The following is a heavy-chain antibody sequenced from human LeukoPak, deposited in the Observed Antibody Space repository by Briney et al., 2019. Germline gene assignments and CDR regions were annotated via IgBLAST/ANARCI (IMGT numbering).Heavy chain of an antibody. V-gene: IGHV3-21*01. D-gene: IGHD1-26*01. J-gene: IGHJ5*02. CDR3: ARDFGGTYSEGGWLDP. CDR1: GFTFRSYT. Sequence: GGSLRLSRAASGFTFRSYTIHWVRQTPGKGLEWVSYISGTGTYINYAESVKGRFIISRDNAKNSLYLHMSSLRAEDTAVYYCARDFGGTYSEGGWLDPWGQGTLVTVSS. CDR2: ISGTGTYI.